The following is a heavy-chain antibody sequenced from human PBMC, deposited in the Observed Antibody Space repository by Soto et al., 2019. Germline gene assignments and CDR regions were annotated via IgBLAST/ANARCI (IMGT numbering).Heavy chain of an antibody. CDR2: INPSGGST. Sequence: ASVKVSCKASGYTFTSYYMHWVRQAPGQGLEWMGIINPSGGSTSYAQKFQGRVTMTRDTSTSTVYMELSSLRSEDTAVYYCARVWGAMVRGVIIKGNWFDPWGQGTLVTVSS. J-gene: IGHJ5*02. CDR1: GYTFTSYY. D-gene: IGHD3-10*01. V-gene: IGHV1-46*01. CDR3: ARVWGAMVRGVIIKGNWFDP.